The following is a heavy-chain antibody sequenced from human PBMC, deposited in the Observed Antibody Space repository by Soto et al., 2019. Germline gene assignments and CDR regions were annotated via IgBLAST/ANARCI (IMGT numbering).Heavy chain of an antibody. V-gene: IGHV3-11*01. CDR3: ARAETTVTMCYYGMDV. Sequence: GGSLRLSCAASGFTFSDYYMSWIRQAPGKGLEWVSYISSSGSTIYYADSVKGRFTISRDNAKNSLYLQMNSLRAEDTAVYYCARAETTVTMCYYGMDVWGQGTTVTVSS. J-gene: IGHJ6*02. CDR2: ISSSGSTI. CDR1: GFTFSDYY. D-gene: IGHD4-17*01.